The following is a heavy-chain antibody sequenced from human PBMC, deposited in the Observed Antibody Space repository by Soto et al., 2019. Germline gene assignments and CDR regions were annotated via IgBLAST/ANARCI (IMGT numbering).Heavy chain of an antibody. V-gene: IGHV4-31*03. Sequence: SETLSLTCTVSGGSISSGGYYWSWIRQHPGKGLEWIGYIYYSGSTYYNPSLKSRVTISVDTSKNQFSLKLSSVTAADTAVYYCARDSSPNYDFWSGYSYYYYGMDVWGQGTTVTVSS. CDR1: GGSISSGGYY. CDR2: IYYSGST. D-gene: IGHD3-3*01. J-gene: IGHJ6*02. CDR3: ARDSSPNYDFWSGYSYYYYGMDV.